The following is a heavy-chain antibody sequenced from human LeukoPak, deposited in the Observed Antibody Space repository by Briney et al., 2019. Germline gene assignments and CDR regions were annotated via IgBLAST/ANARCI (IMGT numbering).Heavy chain of an antibody. J-gene: IGHJ5*02. CDR3: ARQVLYGSGSYYAYNWFDP. CDR1: GYSFTSYW. Sequence: GESLKISCKGSGYSFTSYWIGWVRQMPGKGLEWMGIIYPGDSDTRYSPSFQGQVTISADKSISTAYLQWSSLKASDTAMYYCARQVLYGSGSYYAYNWFDPWGQGTLVTVSS. D-gene: IGHD3-10*01. CDR2: IYPGDSDT. V-gene: IGHV5-51*01.